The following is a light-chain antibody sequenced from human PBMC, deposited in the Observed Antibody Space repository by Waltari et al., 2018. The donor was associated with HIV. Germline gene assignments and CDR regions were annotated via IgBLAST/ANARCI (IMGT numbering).Light chain of an antibody. V-gene: IGLV2-14*03. J-gene: IGLJ2*01. CDR3: SSYTSTTTLEV. Sequence: QSALPQPPSVSGSPAQPIPITCAGTRIAVGGFRSVPWYQHNPGKAPKLLIFDVSNRPSGVSDRFSGSKSGNTASLTISGLQVEDEADYYCSSYTSTTTLEVFGGGTKLTVL. CDR2: DVS. CDR1: RIAVGGFRS.